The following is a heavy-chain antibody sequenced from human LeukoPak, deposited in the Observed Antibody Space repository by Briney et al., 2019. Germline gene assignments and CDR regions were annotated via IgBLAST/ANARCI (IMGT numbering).Heavy chain of an antibody. CDR2: VSGSGGNT. CDR1: GFTFSSYA. V-gene: IGHV3-23*01. CDR3: ARDYADYVGYFFFDY. D-gene: IGHD4-17*01. J-gene: IGHJ4*02. Sequence: PGGSLRLSCAASGFTFSSYAMSWVRQAPGKGLEWVSTVSGSGGNTYSADSAKGRFTISRDNSQNTLYLQMNSLRAEDTAVYYCARDYADYVGYFFFDYWGQGTLVTVSS.